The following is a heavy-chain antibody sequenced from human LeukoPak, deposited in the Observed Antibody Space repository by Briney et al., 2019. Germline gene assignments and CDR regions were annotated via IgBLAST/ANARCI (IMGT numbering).Heavy chain of an antibody. CDR1: GFTFSSYA. Sequence: GGSLRLSCAASGFTFSSYAMTWVRQAPGKGLGWVSAISGSGGSTYYADSVKGRFTISRDNAKNSLYLQMNSLRAEDTAVYYCARDIVRYCSSTSCSERNYYYYYMDVWGKGTTVTVSS. J-gene: IGHJ6*03. V-gene: IGHV3-23*01. CDR2: ISGSGGST. D-gene: IGHD2-2*01. CDR3: ARDIVRYCSSTSCSERNYYYYYMDV.